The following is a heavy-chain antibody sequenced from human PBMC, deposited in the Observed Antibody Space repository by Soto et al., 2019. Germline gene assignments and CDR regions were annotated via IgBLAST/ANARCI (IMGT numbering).Heavy chain of an antibody. CDR2: IWYDGSNK. D-gene: IGHD3-10*01. V-gene: IGHV3-33*01. J-gene: IGHJ6*02. Sequence: GGSLRLSCAASGFTFSSYGMHWVRQAPGKGLEWVAVIWYDGSNKYYADSVKGRFTISRDNSKNTLYLQMNSLRAEDTAVYYCASDNYYGSGSYEWPYYYYGMDVWGQGTTVTVSS. CDR3: ASDNYYGSGSYEWPYYYYGMDV. CDR1: GFTFSSYG.